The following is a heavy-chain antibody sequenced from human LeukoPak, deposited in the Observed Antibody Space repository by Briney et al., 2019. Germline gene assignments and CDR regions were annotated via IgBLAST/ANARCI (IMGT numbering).Heavy chain of an antibody. D-gene: IGHD2-2*01. Sequence: GGSLRLFCAASGFTFSSYAMHWVRQAPGKGLEYVSAISSNGGSTYYANSVKGRFTISRDDSKNTLYLQMGSLRAEDMAVYYCARDDSTSCGYDYWGQGTLVTVSS. V-gene: IGHV3-64*01. CDR3: ARDDSTSCGYDY. J-gene: IGHJ4*02. CDR1: GFTFSSYA. CDR2: ISSNGGST.